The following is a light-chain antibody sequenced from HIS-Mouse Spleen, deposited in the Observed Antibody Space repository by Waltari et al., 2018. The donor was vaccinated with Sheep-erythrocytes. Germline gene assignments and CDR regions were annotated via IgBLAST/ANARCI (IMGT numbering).Light chain of an antibody. Sequence: DIVMTQSPASLAVSLVERATINCKSSQSVLYSSNNKNYLAWYQQKPGQPPKLLIYWASTRESGVPDRFSGSGSGTDFTLTISSLQAEDVAVYYCQQYYSTLTFGGGPRWRSN. CDR2: WAS. J-gene: IGKJ4*01. CDR1: QSVLYSSNNKNY. V-gene: IGKV4-1*01. CDR3: QQYYSTLT.